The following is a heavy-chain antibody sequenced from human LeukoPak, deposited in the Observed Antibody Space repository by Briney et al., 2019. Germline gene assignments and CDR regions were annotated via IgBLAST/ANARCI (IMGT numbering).Heavy chain of an antibody. CDR3: ARDRGIMITFGGVIATGPYFDY. Sequence: SGTLSLTCAVSGGSISSRNWWSWVRQPPGKGLEWIGEIYHSGSTNYNPSLKTRVTISVDKSKNQFSLKLSSVTAADTAVYYCARDRGIMITFGGVIATGPYFDYWGQGTLVTVSS. V-gene: IGHV4-4*02. D-gene: IGHD3-16*02. CDR2: IYHSGST. CDR1: GGSISSRNW. J-gene: IGHJ4*02.